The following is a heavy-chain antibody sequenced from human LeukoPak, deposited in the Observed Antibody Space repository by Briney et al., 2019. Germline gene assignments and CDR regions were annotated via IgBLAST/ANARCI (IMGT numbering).Heavy chain of an antibody. D-gene: IGHD2-2*01. Sequence: GGSLRLSCAASGFIFNTYAMSWVRQAPGKGLEWVSAISGRGDSTWYADSVKGRFTTSRDNSKNTLYLQMSSLRADDTAVYYCLACYRSIPCYWGQGTLVTVSS. CDR2: ISGRGDST. J-gene: IGHJ4*02. CDR1: GFIFNTYA. CDR3: LACYRSIPCY. V-gene: IGHV3-23*01.